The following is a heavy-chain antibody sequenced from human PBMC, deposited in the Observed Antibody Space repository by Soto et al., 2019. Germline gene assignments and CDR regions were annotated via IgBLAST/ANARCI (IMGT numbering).Heavy chain of an antibody. Sequence: QVQLVQSGAEVKKPGSSVKVSCKASGGTFSIYAISWVRQAPGQGLEWMGGIIPIFGIANYAQKFQGRVTITADASTSTAYMEMSSLRSEDTAVYYCVRNLVGASYSTFDYWGQGTLVTVSS. CDR3: VRNLVGASYSTFDY. CDR1: GGTFSIYA. J-gene: IGHJ4*02. D-gene: IGHD1-26*01. CDR2: IIPIFGIA. V-gene: IGHV1-69*01.